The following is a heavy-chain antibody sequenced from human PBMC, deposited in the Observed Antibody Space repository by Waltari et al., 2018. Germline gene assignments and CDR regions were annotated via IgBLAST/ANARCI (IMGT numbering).Heavy chain of an antibody. Sequence: EVQLVESGGGLVQPGGSLRLSCAASGFTFGGYWMSWVRQAPGKGLEWVANIKQDGSEKYYVDSVKGRFTISRDNAKNSLYLQMNSLRAEDMAVYYCASEPLSSGWYGYWGQGTLVTVSS. CDR2: IKQDGSEK. J-gene: IGHJ4*02. CDR1: GFTFGGYW. D-gene: IGHD6-19*01. V-gene: IGHV3-7*01. CDR3: ASEPLSSGWYGY.